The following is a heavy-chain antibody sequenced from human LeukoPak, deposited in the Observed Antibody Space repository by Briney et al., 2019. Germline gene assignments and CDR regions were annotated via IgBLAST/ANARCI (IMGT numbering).Heavy chain of an antibody. Sequence: GGSLRLSCAASGFTFSSYAMHWVRQAPGKGLEYVSAISGDGGSTSYANSVKGRFTISRDNSKNTLYLQMGSLRAEDMAVYYCAREYGSGSYYYYYYMDVWGKGTTVTISS. J-gene: IGHJ6*03. D-gene: IGHD3-10*01. CDR3: AREYGSGSYYYYYYMDV. CDR1: GFTFSSYA. CDR2: ISGDGGST. V-gene: IGHV3-64*01.